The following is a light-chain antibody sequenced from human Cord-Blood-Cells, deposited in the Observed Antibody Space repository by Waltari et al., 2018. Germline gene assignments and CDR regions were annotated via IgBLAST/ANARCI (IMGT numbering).Light chain of an antibody. J-gene: IGKJ3*01. CDR1: QSLLHSNGYNY. Sequence: IVMTQSPLSLPLNPGEPASIPCRSRQSLLHSNGYNYLDCYLQKPGQSPQLLIYLGSYRASGVPDRFSGSGSGTDFTLKISRVEAEDVGVYYCMQALQTPFTFGPGTKVDIK. V-gene: IGKV2-28*01. CDR2: LGS. CDR3: MQALQTPFT.